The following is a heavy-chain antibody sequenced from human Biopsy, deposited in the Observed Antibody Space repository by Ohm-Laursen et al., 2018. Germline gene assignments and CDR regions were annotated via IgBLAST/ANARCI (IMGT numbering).Heavy chain of an antibody. CDR1: GASMTGYF. J-gene: IGHJ5*02. CDR3: ARGDYFDSNGYFWFDP. D-gene: IGHD3-22*01. V-gene: IGHV4-4*07. Sequence: SDTLSLTCTVSGASMTGYFWTWVRQPAGKGLEWIGHIYTIGDTTYNPSLESRVTMSLDTSKNQFSLKMTSLTAADTAVYYCARGDYFDSNGYFWFDPWGQGTLVTVSS. CDR2: IYTIGDT.